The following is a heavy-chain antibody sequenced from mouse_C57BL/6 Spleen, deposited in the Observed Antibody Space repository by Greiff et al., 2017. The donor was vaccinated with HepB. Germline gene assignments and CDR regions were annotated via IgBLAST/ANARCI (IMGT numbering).Heavy chain of an antibody. V-gene: IGHV1-59*01. CDR3: ARGTGTYYFDD. Sequence: QVQLQQPGAELVRPGTSVKLSCKASGYTFTSYWMHWVKQRPGQGLEWIGVIDPSDSYTNYNQKFKGKATLTVDTSSSTAYMQLSSLTSEDSAVYYCARGTGTYYFDDWGQGTTLTVSS. J-gene: IGHJ2*01. CDR2: IDPSDSYT. D-gene: IGHD4-1*01. CDR1: GYTFTSYW.